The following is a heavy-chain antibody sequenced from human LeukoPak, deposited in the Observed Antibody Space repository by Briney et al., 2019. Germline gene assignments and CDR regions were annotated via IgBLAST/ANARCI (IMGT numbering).Heavy chain of an antibody. D-gene: IGHD3-22*01. CDR1: GFTFSSYA. V-gene: IGHV3-33*08. J-gene: IGHJ3*02. CDR3: ARGGRGSAAVVAPRSFDI. Sequence: GGSLRLSCAASGFTFSSYAMHWVRQAPGKGLEWVALIWYDGSNKYYVDSVKGRFTISRDNSKNTLYLQMNSLRAEDSALYYCARGGRGSAAVVAPRSFDIWGQGTMVTVSS. CDR2: IWYDGSNK.